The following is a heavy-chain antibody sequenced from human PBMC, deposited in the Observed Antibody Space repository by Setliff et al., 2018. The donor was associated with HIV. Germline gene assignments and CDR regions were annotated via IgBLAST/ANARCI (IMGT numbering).Heavy chain of an antibody. D-gene: IGHD1-26*01. CDR3: ARGLVVGATQPWSWFDP. CDR2: INPNSGGT. CDR1: GYTFTSYY. Sequence: ASVKVSCKASGYTFTSYYMHWVRQAPGQGLEWMGRINPNSGGTNYAQKFQGRVTMTRDTSISTAYMELSRLRSDDTAVYYCARGLVVGATQPWSWFDPWGQGTLVTVSS. V-gene: IGHV1-2*06. J-gene: IGHJ5*02.